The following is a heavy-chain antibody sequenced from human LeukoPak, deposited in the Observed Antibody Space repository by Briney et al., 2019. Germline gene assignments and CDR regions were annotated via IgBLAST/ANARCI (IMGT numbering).Heavy chain of an antibody. Sequence: GGSLRLSCAVSGFTVGAYVMNWVRQAPGKGLEWVSGISASGGSTYYADSVKGRFTISTDISKNTLYLQMNSLRPEDTAVYFCAHGWAAVWGQGTTVTVSS. J-gene: IGHJ6*02. CDR1: GFTVGAYV. V-gene: IGHV3-23*01. CDR2: ISASGGST. D-gene: IGHD3-16*01. CDR3: AHGWAAV.